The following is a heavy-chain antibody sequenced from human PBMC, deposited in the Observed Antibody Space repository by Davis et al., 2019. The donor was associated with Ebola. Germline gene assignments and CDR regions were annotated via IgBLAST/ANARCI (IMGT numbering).Heavy chain of an antibody. CDR1: GFTFSGSA. J-gene: IGHJ4*02. Sequence: PGGSLRLSCAASGFTFSGSATHWVRQASGKGLEWVGRIRSNANSYATAYAASVKGRFTISRDDSKNTAYLQMNSLKTEDTAVYYCTRRLHPGIAAAEGWGQGTLVTVSS. CDR3: TRRLHPGIAAAEG. CDR2: IRSNANSYAT. D-gene: IGHD6-13*01. V-gene: IGHV3-73*01.